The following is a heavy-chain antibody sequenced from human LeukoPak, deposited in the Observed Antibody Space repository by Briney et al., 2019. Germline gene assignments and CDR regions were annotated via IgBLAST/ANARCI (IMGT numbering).Heavy chain of an antibody. CDR1: DGSISSYY. V-gene: IGHV4-59*08. CDR2: IYYSGST. D-gene: IGHD3-10*01. J-gene: IGHJ6*02. CDR3: ASTMVRGFYYYGMDV. Sequence: PSETLSLTCIVADGSISSYYWSWIRQPPGKGLEWMGYIYYSGSTNYNPSLQGRVTISVGTSRNLFSLKLSSVTAADTAVYYCASTMVRGFYYYGMDVWGQGTTVTVSS.